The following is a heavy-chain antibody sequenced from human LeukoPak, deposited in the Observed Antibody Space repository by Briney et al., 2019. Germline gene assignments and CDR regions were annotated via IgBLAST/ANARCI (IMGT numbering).Heavy chain of an antibody. CDR2: TYYRSTWYN. CDR3: ARRLTQYDCCGP. J-gene: IGHJ5*02. Sequence: SQTLSLTCAISGDSVSSNSVTWNWIRQSPSRGLEWLGRTYYRSTWYNDYAVSVRGRITVNPDTSKNQFSLHLNSVTPEDTAVYYCARRLTQYDCCGPWGQGILVTVSS. D-gene: IGHD2-2*01. V-gene: IGHV6-1*01. CDR1: GDSVSSNSVT.